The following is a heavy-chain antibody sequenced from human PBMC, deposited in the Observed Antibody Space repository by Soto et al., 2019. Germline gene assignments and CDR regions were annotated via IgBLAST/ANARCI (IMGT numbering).Heavy chain of an antibody. J-gene: IGHJ4*02. Sequence: QVQLVQSGAEVKEPGSSVKVSCKASGGGNWRDYRTTWVRRAPGQGLEWMGAIIPKLGSANYAQNFQGRVTVTADESTNTVYMELRSLRSDDTAVYYCARGGDGYSFGAVYWGQGTPVTVSS. CDR3: ARGGDGYSFGAVY. CDR1: GGGNWRDYR. CDR2: IIPKLGSA. D-gene: IGHD2-21*01. V-gene: IGHV1-69*01.